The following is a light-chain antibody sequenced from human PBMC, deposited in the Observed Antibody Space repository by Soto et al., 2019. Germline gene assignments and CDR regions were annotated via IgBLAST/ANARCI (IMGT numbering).Light chain of an antibody. CDR3: QQRSNWPLT. Sequence: PGERATLSCRASQSINSHLAWYQQKPGQAPRLLMYDASHRATDIPARFSGSGSGTDFTLTISSLDPEDFAVYYCQQRSNWPLTFGGGTKVEIK. CDR1: QSINSH. CDR2: DAS. J-gene: IGKJ4*01. V-gene: IGKV3-11*01.